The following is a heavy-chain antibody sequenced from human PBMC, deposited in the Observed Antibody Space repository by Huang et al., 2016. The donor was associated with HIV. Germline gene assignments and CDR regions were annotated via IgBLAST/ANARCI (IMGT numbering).Heavy chain of an antibody. CDR2: SIPNFDTV. CDR3: ARDLTGTRAAAAGIRGDAFDV. V-gene: IGHV1-69*13. J-gene: IGHJ3*01. D-gene: IGHD6-13*01. Sequence: QVQLVQSGAEVKKPGSSVKVSCKASGGTFGSYDISWVRQAPGQGLEWMVGSIPNFDTVNYAQKFHGRVRITADASTSTAYMELTSLRSEDTAVYYCARDLTGTRAAAAGIRGDAFDVWGQGTLVTVSS. CDR1: GGTFGSYD.